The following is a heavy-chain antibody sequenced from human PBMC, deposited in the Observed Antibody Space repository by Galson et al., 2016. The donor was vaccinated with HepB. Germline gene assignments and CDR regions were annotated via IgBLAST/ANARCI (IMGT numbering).Heavy chain of an antibody. J-gene: IGHJ4*02. CDR1: GFTFSSHA. CDR2: ISSSSSYI. V-gene: IGHV3-21*06. D-gene: IGHD3-16*01. CDR3: AREGRGAYSNTIDS. Sequence: SLRLSCAASGFTFSSHAMNWVRQAPGKGLEWVSYISSSSSYIYYADAVKGRFLISRDNAKNSLYPQMNSQRAEDTAVYYCAREGRGAYSNTIDSWGQGTLVTVSS.